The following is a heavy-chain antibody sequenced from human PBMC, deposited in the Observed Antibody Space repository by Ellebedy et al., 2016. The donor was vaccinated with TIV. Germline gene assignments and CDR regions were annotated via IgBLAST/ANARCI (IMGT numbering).Heavy chain of an antibody. CDR2: IHYSGST. CDR1: GGSIISPSYY. V-gene: IGHV4-39*07. J-gene: IGHJ4*02. CDR3: ARNAFSSSWYQFDY. Sequence: MPSETLSLTCTVSGGSIISPSYYWGWIRQPPGKGLEWIGSIHYSGSTYYNPSLKSQLTISVDTSKNQFSLKLNSVTAADTAVYYFARNAFSSSWYQFDYWGQGTLVTVSS. D-gene: IGHD6-13*01.